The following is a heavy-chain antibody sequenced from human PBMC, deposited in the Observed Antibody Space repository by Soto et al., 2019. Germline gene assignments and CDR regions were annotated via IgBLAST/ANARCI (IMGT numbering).Heavy chain of an antibody. CDR3: ARVIRGDITGIGRKTYYYYYYMDV. V-gene: IGHV1-8*01. Sequence: ASVKVCCKASGYTFTSYDINWVRQATGQGLEWMGWMNPNSGNTGYAQKFQGRVTMTRNTSISTAYMELSSLRSEDTAVYYCARVIRGDITGIGRKTYYYYYYMDVWGKGTTVTVSS. J-gene: IGHJ6*03. D-gene: IGHD1-20*01. CDR1: GYTFTSYD. CDR2: MNPNSGNT.